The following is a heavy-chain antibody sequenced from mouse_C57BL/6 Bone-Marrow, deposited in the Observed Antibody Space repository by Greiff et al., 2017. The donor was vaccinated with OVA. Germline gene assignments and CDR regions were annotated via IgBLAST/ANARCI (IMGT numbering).Heavy chain of an antibody. Sequence: LVESGAELARPGASVKLSCKASGYTFTSYGISWVKQRTGQGLEWIGEIYPRSGNTYYNEKFKGKATLTADKSSSTAYMELRSLTSEDSAVYFCASVITTVAYYYAMDYWGQGTSVTVSS. CDR2: IYPRSGNT. CDR3: ASVITTVAYYYAMDY. D-gene: IGHD1-1*01. J-gene: IGHJ4*01. V-gene: IGHV1-81*01. CDR1: GYTFTSYG.